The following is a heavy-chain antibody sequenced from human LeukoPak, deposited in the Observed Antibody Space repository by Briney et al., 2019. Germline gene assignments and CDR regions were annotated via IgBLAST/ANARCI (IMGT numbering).Heavy chain of an antibody. Sequence: SETLSLTCAVYGGSFSGYYWSWLRQPPGKGLEWIGEINHSGSTNYNPSLKSRVTISVDTSKNQCSLKLSSVTAADTAVYYCAIGPHIYYYGSGSYYKPSGAFDIWGQGTMVTVSS. D-gene: IGHD3-10*01. CDR1: GGSFSGYY. V-gene: IGHV4-34*01. CDR2: INHSGST. J-gene: IGHJ3*02. CDR3: AIGPHIYYYGSGSYYKPSGAFDI.